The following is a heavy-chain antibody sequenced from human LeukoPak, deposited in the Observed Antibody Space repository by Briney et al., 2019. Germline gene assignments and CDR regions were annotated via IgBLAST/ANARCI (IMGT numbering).Heavy chain of an antibody. CDR3: ARGSVVVSRRGDWFDP. Sequence: SETLSLTCAVYGGSFSGYYWSWIRQPPGKGLEWIGEINHSGSTNYNPSLRSRVTISVDTSKNQFSLKLSSVTAADTAVYYCARGSVVVSRRGDWFDPWGQGTLVTVSS. CDR1: GGSFSGYY. V-gene: IGHV4-34*01. CDR2: INHSGST. J-gene: IGHJ5*02. D-gene: IGHD3-22*01.